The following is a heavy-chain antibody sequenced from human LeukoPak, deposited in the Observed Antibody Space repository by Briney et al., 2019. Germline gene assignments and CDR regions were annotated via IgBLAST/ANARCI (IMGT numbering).Heavy chain of an antibody. V-gene: IGHV3-23*01. CDR3: VYDSSGYYVMDY. CDR1: GFTFSTYA. D-gene: IGHD3-22*01. CDR2: ISGSGGST. Sequence: GGSLRLSCAASGFTFSTYAMSWVRQAPGKGLEWVSAISGSGGSTYYADSVKGRFTISRDNSKNTLYLQMNSLRAEDTAVYYCVYDSSGYYVMDYWGQGTLVTVSS. J-gene: IGHJ4*02.